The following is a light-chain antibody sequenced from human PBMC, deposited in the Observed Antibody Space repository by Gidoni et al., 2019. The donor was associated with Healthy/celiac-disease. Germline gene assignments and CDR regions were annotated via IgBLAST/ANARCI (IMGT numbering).Light chain of an antibody. Sequence: DTQLNQAPSSLSASVGDRVTITCRASQSISSYLNWYQQKPGKAPKLLIYASSSLQSGVPSSFSGIGSGTDFTLTISSLQPQAFATYYCQQSYSPPGTFGQRTKLEIK. J-gene: IGKJ2*01. CDR1: QSISSY. CDR2: ASS. CDR3: QQSYSPPGT. V-gene: IGKV1-39*01.